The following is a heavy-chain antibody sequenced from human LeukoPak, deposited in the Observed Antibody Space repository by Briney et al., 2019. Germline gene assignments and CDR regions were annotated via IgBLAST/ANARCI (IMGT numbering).Heavy chain of an antibody. CDR2: ISVSGGNT. Sequence: GGSLRLSCAASGFTFSSYAMSWVRQAPGKGLEWVSAISVSGGNTYYADSVKGRFTISRDNSKNTLYLQMNSLRAEDTAVYYCAKAAGYGFAPSWGQGTLVTVSS. CDR1: GFTFSSYA. J-gene: IGHJ5*02. D-gene: IGHD5-24*01. CDR3: AKAAGYGFAPS. V-gene: IGHV3-23*01.